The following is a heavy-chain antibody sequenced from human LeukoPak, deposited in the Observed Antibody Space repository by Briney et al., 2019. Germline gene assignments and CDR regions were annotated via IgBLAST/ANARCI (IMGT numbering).Heavy chain of an antibody. Sequence: PGGSLRLSCAASGFTFSDYYMSWIRQAPGKGLEWVSYISGSGSTVYYAASVRGRFTISRDNAKNSLFLQMNSLRAEDTAVYYCARDRGNSDPGDWFDSWGQGTPVTVSS. V-gene: IGHV3-11*01. CDR1: GFTFSDYY. CDR2: ISGSGSTV. CDR3: ARDRGNSDPGDWFDS. D-gene: IGHD4-23*01. J-gene: IGHJ5*01.